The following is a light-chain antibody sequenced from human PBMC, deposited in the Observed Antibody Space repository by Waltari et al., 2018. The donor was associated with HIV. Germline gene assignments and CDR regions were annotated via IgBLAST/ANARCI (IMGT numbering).Light chain of an antibody. Sequence: SYELTQPPSVSVSPGQTGRITCSGDALPKKYVSWYQQKSGQAPVLVIYVDTKRPTGIPERFYGSSSGTMAALTSSGAQVEDEADYYCYSTDSSGNQRVFGGGTKLTVL. CDR1: ALPKKY. J-gene: IGLJ3*02. V-gene: IGLV3-10*01. CDR3: YSTDSSGNQRV. CDR2: VDT.